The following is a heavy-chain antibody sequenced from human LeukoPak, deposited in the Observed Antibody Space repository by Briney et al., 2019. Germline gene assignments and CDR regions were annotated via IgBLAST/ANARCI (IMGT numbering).Heavy chain of an antibody. D-gene: IGHD3-22*01. CDR3: AKRPAVYYYDSSGYYPFDY. CDR2: ISGSGGST. CDR1: GFTFSSYA. Sequence: GGSLRLSCAASGFTFSSYAMSWVRQAPGKGLEWVSAISGSGGSTYYADSVKGRFTISGDNSKNTLYLQMNSLRAEDTAVYYCAKRPAVYYYDSSGYYPFDYWGQGTLVTVSS. V-gene: IGHV3-23*01. J-gene: IGHJ4*02.